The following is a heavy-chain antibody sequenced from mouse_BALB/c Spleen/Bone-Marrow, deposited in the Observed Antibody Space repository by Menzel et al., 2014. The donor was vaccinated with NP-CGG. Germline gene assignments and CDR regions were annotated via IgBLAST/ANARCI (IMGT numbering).Heavy chain of an antibody. V-gene: IGHV1S81*02. CDR2: INPSNGRT. J-gene: IGHJ2*01. CDR3: TNYGCD. Sequence: QVQLQQSGAELVKPGASVKFSCKASGYTFTSFWMHWVKLRPGQGFEWIGEINPSNGRTNYNEKFKRKATLTVDKSSSADCMQLSRLPSEESEVYYCTNYGCDWGRGHTLTVSS. D-gene: IGHD1-1*01. CDR1: GYTFTSFW.